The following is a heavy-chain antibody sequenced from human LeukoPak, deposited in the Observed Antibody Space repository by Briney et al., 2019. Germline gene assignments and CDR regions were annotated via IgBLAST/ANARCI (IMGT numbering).Heavy chain of an antibody. CDR2: IKQDGSEK. CDR1: GFTFTNNF. Sequence: HPGGSLRLSCAASGFTFTNNFMSWVRQVPGKGLEWVANIKQDGSEKTYADSVRGRFTIFRDSAKDSVYLQMNSLRAEDSAIYYCAREGFYFFDFWGQGTLVTVSS. J-gene: IGHJ4*01. V-gene: IGHV3-7*01. CDR3: AREGFYFFDF.